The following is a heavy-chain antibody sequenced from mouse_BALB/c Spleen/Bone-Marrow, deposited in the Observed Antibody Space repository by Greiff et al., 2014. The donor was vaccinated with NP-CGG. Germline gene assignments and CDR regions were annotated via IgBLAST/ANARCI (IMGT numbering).Heavy chain of an antibody. V-gene: IGHV3-6*02. Sequence: EVQLQQSGPGLVKPSQSLSLTCSVTGYSITSGYYWNWIRQFPGNKLEWMGYISYDGSNNYNPSLKNRISITRDTSKNQFFLKLNSVTTEDTATYYCARDRYFDYWGQGTTHTVSS. J-gene: IGHJ2*01. CDR2: ISYDGSN. CDR3: ARDRYFDY. CDR1: GYSITSGYY.